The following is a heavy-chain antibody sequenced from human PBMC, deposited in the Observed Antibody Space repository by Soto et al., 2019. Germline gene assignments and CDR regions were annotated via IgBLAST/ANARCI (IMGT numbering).Heavy chain of an antibody. CDR2: IDHSGHT. Sequence: QLQLQESGPGLVKPSETLSLTCTVSGGSISSGGYFWGWIRQPPGKGLEWIGIIDHSGHTFYNPPLKSGLTISVDTTRNQFSLTVTSVIAADAAVYYCARQAGAGTAYDFFDYWGQGTLVTVSS. CDR1: GGSISSGGYF. V-gene: IGHV4-39*01. J-gene: IGHJ4*02. CDR3: ARQAGAGTAYDFFDY. D-gene: IGHD6-19*01.